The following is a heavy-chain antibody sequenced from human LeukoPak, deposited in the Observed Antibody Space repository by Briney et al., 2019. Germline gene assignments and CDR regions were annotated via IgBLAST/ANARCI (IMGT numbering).Heavy chain of an antibody. CDR2: IYYSGST. CDR3: ARVLGAYCSRGSCYPSWYLDL. Sequence: PSETLSLTCTVSGGSISSSYWSWIRQPPGKGPEWIGYIYYSGSTNYNPSLRSRVTISVDTSKNQFSLKLSSVTAADTAVYYCARVLGAYCSRGSCYPSWYLDLWGRGTLVTVSS. V-gene: IGHV4-59*01. D-gene: IGHD2-15*01. CDR1: GGSISSSY. J-gene: IGHJ2*01.